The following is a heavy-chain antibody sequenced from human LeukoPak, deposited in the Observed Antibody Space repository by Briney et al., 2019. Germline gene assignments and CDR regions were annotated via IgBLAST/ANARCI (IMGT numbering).Heavy chain of an antibody. Sequence: GGSLRLSCAASGFTLSSYAMSWVRQAPGKGLEWVSGVSGSGGSTYYADSVKGRFTISRDNSKNTLYLQMNSLRAEDTAVYYCAKDLDIVATITGNWGQGTLVTVSS. CDR3: AKDLDIVATITGN. J-gene: IGHJ4*02. D-gene: IGHD5-12*01. CDR2: VSGSGGST. CDR1: GFTLSSYA. V-gene: IGHV3-23*01.